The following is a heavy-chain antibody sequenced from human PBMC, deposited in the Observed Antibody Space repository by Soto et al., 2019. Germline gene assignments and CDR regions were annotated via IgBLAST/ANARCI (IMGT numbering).Heavy chain of an antibody. D-gene: IGHD2-21*02. CDR3: ARTYCGGDCYSPYCYGMDV. CDR1: GFTVSSNY. J-gene: IGHJ6*02. V-gene: IGHV3-53*01. CDR2: IYSGGST. Sequence: EVQLVESGGGLIQPGGSLRLSCAASGFTVSSNYMSWVRQAPGKGLEWVSVIYSGGSTYYADSVKGRFTISRDNSKNTLYLQMNSLRAEDTAVYYCARTYCGGDCYSPYCYGMDVWGQGTTVTVCS.